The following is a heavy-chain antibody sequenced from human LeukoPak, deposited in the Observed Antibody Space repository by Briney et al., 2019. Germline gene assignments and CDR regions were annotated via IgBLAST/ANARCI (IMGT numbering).Heavy chain of an antibody. V-gene: IGHV4-34*01. CDR2: INHSGST. D-gene: IGHD3-9*01. Sequence: PSETLSLTCAVYGGSFSGYYWSWIHQPPGKGLEWIGEINHSGSTNYNPSLKSRVTISVDTSKNQFSLKLSSVTAADTAVYYCARGTNYDILMGWGQGTLVTVSS. CDR1: GGSFSGYY. J-gene: IGHJ4*02. CDR3: ARGTNYDILMG.